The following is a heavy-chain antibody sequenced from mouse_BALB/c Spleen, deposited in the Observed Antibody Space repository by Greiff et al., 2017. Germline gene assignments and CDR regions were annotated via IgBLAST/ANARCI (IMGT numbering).Heavy chain of an antibody. CDR3: ARGKGYYYAMDY. J-gene: IGHJ4*01. D-gene: IGHD1-3*01. CDR1: GFDLSRYW. Sequence: DVQLQESGGGLVQPGGSLKLSCAASGFDLSRYWMSWVRQAPGKGLEWIGEINPDSSTINYTPSLKDKFIISRDNAKNTLYLQMSKVRSEDTALYYCARGKGYYYAMDYWGQGTSVTVSS. CDR2: INPDSSTI. V-gene: IGHV4-1*02.